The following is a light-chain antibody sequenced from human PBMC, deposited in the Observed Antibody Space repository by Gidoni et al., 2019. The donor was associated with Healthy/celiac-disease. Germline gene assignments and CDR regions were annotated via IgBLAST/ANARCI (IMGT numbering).Light chain of an antibody. CDR1: QSVSSY. J-gene: IGKJ2*01. CDR2: DAS. CDR3: QRRSNWPPWYT. Sequence: ETVLTQSPATLSLSPGARATLSCRASQSVSSYLAWYQQKPGQAPRLLIYDASNRATGIPARFRGSGSGTDFTLTISSLEPEDFAVYYCQRRSNWPPWYTFGQGTKLEIK. V-gene: IGKV3-11*01.